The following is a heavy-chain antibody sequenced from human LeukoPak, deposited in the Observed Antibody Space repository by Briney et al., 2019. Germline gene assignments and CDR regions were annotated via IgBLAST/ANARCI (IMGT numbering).Heavy chain of an antibody. D-gene: IGHD1-26*01. J-gene: IGHJ4*02. CDR3: ARESGSYSRIEY. Sequence: PSETLSLTCSVPGDSIRSYYWSWIRQPAGKGLEWIGRIYSSGSTNYNPSLKSRGTMSVDTSKNQFSLKLTSVTAADTAVYYCARESGSYSRIEYWGQGTLVTVSS. CDR2: IYSSGST. V-gene: IGHV4-4*07. CDR1: GDSIRSYY.